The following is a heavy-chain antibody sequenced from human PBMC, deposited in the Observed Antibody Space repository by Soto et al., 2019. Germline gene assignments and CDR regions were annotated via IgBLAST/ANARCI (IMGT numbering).Heavy chain of an antibody. Sequence: QVQLVQSGAEVKNPGASVKVSCKASGDTFTNFGISCVRQAPGQGLEWMGWLSAYNGNTKYAQTVQGRVTMTTDTSTSTADMELRRLRSDDAAVYYCSGWGPPFDYWGKGTLVTVSS. J-gene: IGHJ4*02. V-gene: IGHV1-18*01. CDR2: LSAYNGNT. CDR3: SGWGPPFDY. D-gene: IGHD7-27*01. CDR1: GDTFTNFG.